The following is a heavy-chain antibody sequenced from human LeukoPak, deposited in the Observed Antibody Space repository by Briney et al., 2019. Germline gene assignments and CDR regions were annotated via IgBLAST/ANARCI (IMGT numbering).Heavy chain of an antibody. CDR1: GYSFTSYW. CDR3: AKQSSSSWSNVVWFDP. CDR2: IYPGDSDT. V-gene: IGHV5-51*01. D-gene: IGHD6-13*01. Sequence: GESLKISCKGSGYSFTSYWIGWVRQMPGKGLEWMGIIYPGDSDTRYSPSFQGQVTISADKSISTAYLQWSSLKASDTAMYYCAKQSSSSWSNVVWFDPWGQGTLVTVSS. J-gene: IGHJ5*02.